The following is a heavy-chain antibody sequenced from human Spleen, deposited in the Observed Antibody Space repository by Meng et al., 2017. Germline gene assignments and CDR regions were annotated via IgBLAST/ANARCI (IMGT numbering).Heavy chain of an antibody. CDR2: ISSSDSAI. CDR3: ARDPWNTVTTGLDS. D-gene: IGHD4-17*01. CDR1: GFTFSDYY. V-gene: IGHV3-11*04. J-gene: IGHJ4*02. Sequence: GESLKISCAASGFTFSDYYMSWIRQAPGKGLEWVSYISSSDSAIYYADSVKGRFTISRDNSRNTLYLQMNSLRAEDTAVYYCARDPWNTVTTGLDSWGQGTLVTVSS.